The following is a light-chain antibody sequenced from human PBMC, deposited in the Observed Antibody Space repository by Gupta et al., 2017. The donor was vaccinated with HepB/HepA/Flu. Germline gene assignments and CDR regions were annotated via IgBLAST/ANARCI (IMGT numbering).Light chain of an antibody. CDR2: LGS. CDR3: RHPLQTPYT. V-gene: IGKV2-28*01. J-gene: IGKJ2*01. CDR1: QSLLQSNGYNY. Sequence: EIVMTQSPLSLPVTPGEPATISCRSSQSLLQSNGYNYLDWYLQKPGQSPQLLIYLGSNRASGVPDRFSGSGSGTDFTLNISRVEAEDVGVYYCRHPLQTPYTFGQGTKMDIK.